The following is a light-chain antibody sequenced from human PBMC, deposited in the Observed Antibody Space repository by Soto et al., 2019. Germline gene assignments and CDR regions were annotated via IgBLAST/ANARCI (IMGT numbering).Light chain of an antibody. CDR3: QQYDNSAPLS. Sequence: EIVLTQSPATLSLSPGDRATLSCGASQSVSSSYVAWYQQKAGLAPRLLIYDRSSRDSGIPDRFSGSGSGTDFTLTIGRLEPEDFALYYCQQYDNSAPLSFGGGTKVEMK. CDR1: QSVSSSY. V-gene: IGKV3D-20*01. CDR2: DRS. J-gene: IGKJ4*01.